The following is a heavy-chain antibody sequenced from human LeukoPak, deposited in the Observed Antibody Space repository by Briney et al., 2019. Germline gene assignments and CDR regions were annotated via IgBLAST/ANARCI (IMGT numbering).Heavy chain of an antibody. CDR2: INPNSGGT. CDR3: TRYYYHTSGFDY. CDR1: GYTFTDYY. Sequence: ASVKVSCKASGYTFTDYYIHWVRQAPGQGLEWMGRINPNSGGTNYAQNFQGKVTVTRDTSISTVYMELSGLRPDDTAAYYCTRYYYHTSGFDYWGQGTLVTVSS. V-gene: IGHV1-2*06. J-gene: IGHJ4*02. D-gene: IGHD3-22*01.